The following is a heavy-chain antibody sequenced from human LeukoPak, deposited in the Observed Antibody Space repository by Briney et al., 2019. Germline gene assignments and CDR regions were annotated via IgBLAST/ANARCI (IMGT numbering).Heavy chain of an antibody. D-gene: IGHD3-22*01. CDR3: ARVYDSSGHYPIDY. CDR2: ISAYNGNT. J-gene: IGHJ4*02. V-gene: IGHV1-18*01. CDR1: GYTFTSYG. Sequence: ASVKVSCKASGYTFTSYGISWVRQAPGQGLEWMGWISAYNGNTNSAQKLQGRVTMTTDTSASTAYMELRSLRSDDPAVYYCARVYDSSGHYPIDYWGQGTLVTVSS.